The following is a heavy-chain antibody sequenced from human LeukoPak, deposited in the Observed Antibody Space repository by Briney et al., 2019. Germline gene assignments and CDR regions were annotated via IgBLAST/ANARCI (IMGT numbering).Heavy chain of an antibody. CDR1: GFTVSSNY. CDR2: IYSGGST. D-gene: IGHD2-15*01. CDR3: VTDRDSHRGMHV. J-gene: IGHJ6*02. Sequence: GGSLRLSCAASGFTVSSNYMSWVRQAPGKGLEWVSVIYSGGSTYYADSVKGRFTISRDNSKNTLHLQMNSLRAEDTAVYYCVTDRDSHRGMHVWGQGTTVTVSS. V-gene: IGHV3-66*01.